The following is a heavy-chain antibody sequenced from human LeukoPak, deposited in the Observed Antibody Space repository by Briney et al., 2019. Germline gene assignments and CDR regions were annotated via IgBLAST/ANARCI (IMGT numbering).Heavy chain of an antibody. V-gene: IGHV3-7*01. CDR1: GFTFSSYW. D-gene: IGHD2-21*02. CDR2: IKQDGSEK. CDR3: ARGFSDLYYYYYYMDV. Sequence: GGSLRLSCAASGFTFSSYWMGWVRQAPGKGLEWVANIKQDGSEKYYVDSVKGRFTISRDNAKNSLYLQMNSLRAEDTAVYYCARGFSDLYYYYYYMDVWGKGTTVTVSS. J-gene: IGHJ6*03.